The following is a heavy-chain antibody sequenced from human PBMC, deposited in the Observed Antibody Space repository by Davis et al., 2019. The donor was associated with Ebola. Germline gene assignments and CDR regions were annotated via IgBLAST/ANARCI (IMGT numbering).Heavy chain of an antibody. Sequence: GESLKISCAASGFTFSGSAMHWVRQASGKGLEWVGRIRSKANSYATAYAASVKGRFTISRDDSKNTLYLQMNSLKTEDTAVYYCTSRGGNYWGQGTLVTVSS. V-gene: IGHV3-73*01. D-gene: IGHD3-10*01. CDR3: TSRGGNY. J-gene: IGHJ4*02. CDR1: GFTFSGSA. CDR2: IRSKANSYAT.